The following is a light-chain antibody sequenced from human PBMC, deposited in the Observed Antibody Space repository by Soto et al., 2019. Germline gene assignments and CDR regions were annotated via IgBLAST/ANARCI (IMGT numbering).Light chain of an antibody. J-gene: IGKJ1*01. V-gene: IGKV3-20*01. CDR3: QQYGGSPRT. Sequence: EIVLTQSPGTLSLSPGERATLSCRASQSISSFYLAWYQQTPGQAPRLLIYDASSRAAGIPDRFSGGGSGTDFTLTISRLEPEDFGVYYCQQYGGSPRTFSQGTKVEIK. CDR1: QSISSFY. CDR2: DAS.